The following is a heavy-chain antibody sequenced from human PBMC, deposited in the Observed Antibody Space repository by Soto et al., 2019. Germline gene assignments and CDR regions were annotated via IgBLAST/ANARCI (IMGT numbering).Heavy chain of an antibody. Sequence: PSETLSLTCTVSYDSITNNYWNWIRQPPSKGLEWVGYIHSSGSTNQNPSLKSRVTISIDTSKNQFSLTLTSVTAADTAVYYCARGRAVTGSLYFDYWGQGALVTVSS. CDR3: ARGRAVTGSLYFDY. CDR2: IHSSGST. D-gene: IGHD6-19*01. CDR1: YDSITNNY. V-gene: IGHV4-59*01. J-gene: IGHJ4*02.